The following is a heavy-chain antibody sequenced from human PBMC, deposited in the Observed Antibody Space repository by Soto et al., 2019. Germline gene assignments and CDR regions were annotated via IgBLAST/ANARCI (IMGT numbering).Heavy chain of an antibody. Sequence: PSETLSLTCTVSGGSISSGDYYWSWIRQPPGKGLEWIGYIYYSGSTYYNPSLKSRVTISVDTSKNQFSLKLSSVTAADTAVYYCARENVVPAAQYYYYYYGMDVWGQGTTVTVSS. V-gene: IGHV4-30-4*01. D-gene: IGHD2-2*01. CDR1: GGSISSGDYY. CDR2: IYYSGST. CDR3: ARENVVPAAQYYYYYYGMDV. J-gene: IGHJ6*02.